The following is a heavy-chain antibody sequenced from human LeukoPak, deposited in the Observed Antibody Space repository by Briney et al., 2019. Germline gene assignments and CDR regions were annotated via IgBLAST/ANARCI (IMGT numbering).Heavy chain of an antibody. Sequence: PGGSLRPSCAASGFIFSDYWMSWVRQAPGKGLEWVASIKEDGSDKYYEDSLKGRFTTSRDNARYSLFLQMNSLRAEDTAVYYCARGTYRFDDCWGQGTLVTVSS. V-gene: IGHV3-7*01. J-gene: IGHJ4*02. CDR2: IKEDGSDK. CDR1: GFIFSDYW. CDR3: ARGTYRFDDC.